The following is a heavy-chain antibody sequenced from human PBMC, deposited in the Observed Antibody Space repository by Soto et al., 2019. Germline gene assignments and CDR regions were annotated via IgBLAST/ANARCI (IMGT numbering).Heavy chain of an antibody. Sequence: QVQLVESGGGVVQPGRSLRLSCAASGFAFSSYGMHWVRQAPGKGLEWVTVIWSGGSDKYYADSVKGRFTISRDNFKNPLYLQMKSLRSQDTAGYYWARVYGSGTYPIDYWGQGTLVTVSS. D-gene: IGHD3-10*01. V-gene: IGHV3-33*01. J-gene: IGHJ4*02. CDR3: ARVYGSGTYPIDY. CDR2: IWSGGSDK. CDR1: GFAFSSYG.